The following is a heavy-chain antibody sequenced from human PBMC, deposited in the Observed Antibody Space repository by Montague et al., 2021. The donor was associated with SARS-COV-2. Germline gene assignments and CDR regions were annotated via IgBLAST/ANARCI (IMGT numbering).Heavy chain of an antibody. Sequence: SETLSLTCTVSGGSISSYYWCWIRQPPGKGLEWIGYIYYSGSTXXXPSXXXRVTISVYTSKNQFSLNLSSVTAADTAVYYCVRERIQLWSWDMDVWGQGTTVTVSS. J-gene: IGHJ6*02. CDR1: GGSISSYY. CDR3: VRERIQLWSWDMDV. CDR2: IYYSGST. D-gene: IGHD5-18*01. V-gene: IGHV4-59*13.